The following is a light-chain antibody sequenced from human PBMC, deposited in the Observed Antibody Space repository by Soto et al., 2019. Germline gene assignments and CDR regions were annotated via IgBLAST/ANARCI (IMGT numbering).Light chain of an antibody. Sequence: QSVLTQPPSASGSPGQSVTISCTGTSSDVGGYNYVSWYQQHPGKAPKVMIYEVSKRPSGVPARFSCSKSGNTASLTVSGLQAEDEADYYCNSYAGNNNWVFGGGTQLTVL. CDR1: SSDVGGYNY. CDR3: NSYAGNNNWV. J-gene: IGLJ3*02. V-gene: IGLV2-8*01. CDR2: EVS.